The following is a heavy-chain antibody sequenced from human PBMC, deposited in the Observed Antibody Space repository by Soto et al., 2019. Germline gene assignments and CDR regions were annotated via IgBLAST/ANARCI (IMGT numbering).Heavy chain of an antibody. CDR2: ISGSGGST. CDR1: LVTLSCHS. D-gene: IGHD6-6*01. CDR3: AGIADRHLRYYGMDV. V-gene: IGHV3-23*01. J-gene: IGHJ6*04. Sequence: VVHLRLYFAAPLVTLSCHSMSWVRPAPGKGLEWVSAISGSGGSTYYADSVKGRFTISRDNSKNTLYLQMNSLRAEDTAVYYCAGIADRHLRYYGMDVWGKATT.